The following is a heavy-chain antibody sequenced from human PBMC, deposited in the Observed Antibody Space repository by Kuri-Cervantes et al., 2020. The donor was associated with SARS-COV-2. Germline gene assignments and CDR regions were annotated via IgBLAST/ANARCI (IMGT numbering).Heavy chain of an antibody. Sequence: GESLKISCAASGFTFSSHGMHWVRQAPGKGLEWVAVISYDGSNKYYADSVKGRFTISRDNSKNTLYLQMNSLRAEDTAVYYCAKDLRLLWFGELLYWGQGTLVTVSS. CDR1: GFTFSSHG. D-gene: IGHD3-10*01. J-gene: IGHJ4*02. CDR3: AKDLRLLWFGELLY. V-gene: IGHV3-30*18. CDR2: ISYDGSNK.